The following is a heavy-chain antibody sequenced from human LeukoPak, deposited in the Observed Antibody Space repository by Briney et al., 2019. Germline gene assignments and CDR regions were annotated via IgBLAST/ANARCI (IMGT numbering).Heavy chain of an antibody. CDR1: GGSISSYY. CDR3: ARGLYDFWSGYYTLPFDP. V-gene: IGHV4-59*01. D-gene: IGHD3-3*01. Sequence: SETLSLTCTVSGGSISSYYWSWIRQPPGKGLEWIGYIYYSGSTNYNPSLKSRVTISVDTSKNQFSLKLSSVTAADTAVYYCARGLYDFWSGYYTLPFDPWGQGTLVTVSS. J-gene: IGHJ5*02. CDR2: IYYSGST.